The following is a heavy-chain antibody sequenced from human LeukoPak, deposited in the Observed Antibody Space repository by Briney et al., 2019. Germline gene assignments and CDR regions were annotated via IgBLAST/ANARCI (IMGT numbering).Heavy chain of an antibody. V-gene: IGHV4-34*01. CDR3: ASSFYYDSRDY. Sequence: SETLSLTCVVYGGSFSGYFWSWIRQPPGNGLEWIGEITPSGSTNYNPSLKSRVSISIDTSEKKLSLRLTYVTAADSAVYYCASSFYYDSRDYWGQGTLVTVSS. CDR1: GGSFSGYF. CDR2: ITPSGST. J-gene: IGHJ4*02. D-gene: IGHD3-22*01.